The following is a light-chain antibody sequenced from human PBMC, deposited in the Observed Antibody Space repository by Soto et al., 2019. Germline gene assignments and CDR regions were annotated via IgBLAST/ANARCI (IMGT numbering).Light chain of an antibody. V-gene: IGKV3D-15*01. J-gene: IGKJ4*01. CDR1: QSVSSN. Sequence: EMGITQSPPNLYVYPGERATLSCRASQSVSSNLAWYQQKPGQAPSLLIYDISARATGIPTRFSGSGSGTEFTLTVSSLQSEDFAVYYCQQYNDWPLTFGGGTKVDIK. CDR2: DIS. CDR3: QQYNDWPLT.